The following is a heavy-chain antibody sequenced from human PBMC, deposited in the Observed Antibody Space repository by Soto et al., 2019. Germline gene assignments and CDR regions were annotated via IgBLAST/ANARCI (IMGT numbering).Heavy chain of an antibody. V-gene: IGHV3-33*01. CDR2: IWYDGSNK. CDR3: ARVSGIAPFYGMDV. J-gene: IGHJ6*02. CDR1: GFTFSSYG. Sequence: GGSLRLSCAASGFTFSSYGMHWVRQAPGKGLEWVAVIWYDGSNKYYADSVKGRFTISRDNSKNTLYLQMNSLRAEDTTVYYCARVSGIAPFYGMDVWGQGTTVTVSS. D-gene: IGHD6-13*01.